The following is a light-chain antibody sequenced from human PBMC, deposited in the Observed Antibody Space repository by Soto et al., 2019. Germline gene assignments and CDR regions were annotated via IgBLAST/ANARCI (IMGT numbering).Light chain of an antibody. V-gene: IGLV1-47*01. CDR3: AAWDDSLSGAV. CDR2: RNN. J-gene: IGLJ7*01. Sequence: VVTQPPSASGTPGQRVTISCSGSSSNIGSNYVYWYQQLPGTAPKLLIYRNNQRPSGVPDRFSGSKSGTSASLAISGLRSEDEADYYCAAWDDSLSGAVFGGGTQLTVL. CDR1: SSNIGSNY.